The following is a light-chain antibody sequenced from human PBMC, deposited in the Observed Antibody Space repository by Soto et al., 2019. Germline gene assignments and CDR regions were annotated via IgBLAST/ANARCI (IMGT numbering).Light chain of an antibody. CDR2: EDN. CDR3: QSYDSSNVV. J-gene: IGLJ2*01. CDR1: SGSIASNY. V-gene: IGLV6-57*04. Sequence: NFMLTQPHSVSESPGQTVTISCTRSSGSIASNYVQWYQQRPGSAPTTVIYEDNQRPSWVPDRFSGSIDSSSNAASLTISGLKTEDEADYYCQSYDSSNVVFGGGTKLTVL.